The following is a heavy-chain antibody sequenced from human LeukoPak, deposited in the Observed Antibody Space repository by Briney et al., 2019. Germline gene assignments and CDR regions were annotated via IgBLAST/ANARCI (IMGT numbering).Heavy chain of an antibody. Sequence: GGSLRLSCAASGSTFSSYGMHWVRQAPGKGLEWVAVISYDGSNKYYADSVKGRFTISRDNSKNTLYLQMNSLRAEDTAVYYCAKDLGYCSGSSCSYFDYWGQGTLVTVSS. D-gene: IGHD2-15*01. CDR2: ISYDGSNK. V-gene: IGHV3-30*18. CDR3: AKDLGYCSGSSCSYFDY. J-gene: IGHJ4*02. CDR1: GSTFSSYG.